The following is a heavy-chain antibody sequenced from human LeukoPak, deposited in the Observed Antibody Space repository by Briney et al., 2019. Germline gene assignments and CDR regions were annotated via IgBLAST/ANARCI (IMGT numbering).Heavy chain of an antibody. CDR3: AKDGHYPDNSGYYYEDS. CDR1: GLTFSDYA. CDR2: ISGSGVA. J-gene: IGHJ4*02. V-gene: IGHV3-23*01. Sequence: GGSLRLSCAASGLTFSDYAMSWVRQAPGKGLEWVSLISGSGVAYDADSVKGRFTVSRDNSKNTLYQQMNSLRAEDTAVYYCAKDGHYPDNSGYYYEDSWGQGTLVTVSS. D-gene: IGHD3-22*01.